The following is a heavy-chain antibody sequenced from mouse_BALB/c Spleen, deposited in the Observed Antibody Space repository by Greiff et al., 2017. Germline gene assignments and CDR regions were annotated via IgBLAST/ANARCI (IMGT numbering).Heavy chain of an antibody. J-gene: IGHJ2*01. CDR3: ARGYYYGSSYFDY. CDR1: GFTFSSYA. CDR2: ISSGGST. V-gene: IGHV5-6-5*01. D-gene: IGHD1-1*01. Sequence: EVMLVESGGGLVKPGGSLKLSCAASGFTFSSYAMSWVRQTPEKRLEWVASISSGGSTYYPDSVKGRFTISRDNARNILYLQMSSLRSEDTAMHYCARGYYYGSSYFDYWGQGTTLTVSS.